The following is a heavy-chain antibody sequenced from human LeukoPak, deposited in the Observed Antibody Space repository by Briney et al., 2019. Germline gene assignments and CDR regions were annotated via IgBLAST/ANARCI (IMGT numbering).Heavy chain of an antibody. V-gene: IGHV1-18*01. Sequence: ASVKVSCKVSGYIFTELSMHWVRQAPGQGLEWMGWISGYKGLTKYAQKFQGRVTMTTDTSTTTVYMELRSLRPDDTAVYYCARDVGSTSTNWFDSWGQGTLVTVSS. CDR1: GYIFTELS. CDR2: ISGYKGLT. D-gene: IGHD2-2*01. CDR3: ARDVGSTSTNWFDS. J-gene: IGHJ5*01.